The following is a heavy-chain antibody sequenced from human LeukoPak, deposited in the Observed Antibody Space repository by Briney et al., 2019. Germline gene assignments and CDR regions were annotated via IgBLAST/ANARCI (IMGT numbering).Heavy chain of an antibody. D-gene: IGHD2-2*02. CDR2: ISGSGGST. CDR3: AKAGYRSSTSCYSDY. Sequence: GGSLRLSCAASGFTFSSYAMSWVRQAPGKGLEWVSAISGSGGSTYYADSVKGRFTISRDNSKNTLYLQMNSLRAEDTAVYYCAKAGYRSSTSCYSDYWGQGTLVTVSS. J-gene: IGHJ4*02. V-gene: IGHV3-23*01. CDR1: GFTFSSYA.